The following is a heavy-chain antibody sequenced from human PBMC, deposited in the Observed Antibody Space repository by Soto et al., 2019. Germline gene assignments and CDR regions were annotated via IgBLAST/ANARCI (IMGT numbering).Heavy chain of an antibody. CDR1: GDSVSSNSAG. D-gene: IGHD1-26*01. Sequence: SQTLSLTCAITGDSVSSNSAGWSWVRQSPSRGLEWLGRTYYRSKWYYEYAVSVRGRITINPDTSRNQYSLQLNSVTPEDTAVYFCARGEQYSGRIFDYWGQGTLVTVSS. CDR3: ARGEQYSGRIFDY. J-gene: IGHJ4*01. V-gene: IGHV6-1*01. CDR2: TYYRSKWYY.